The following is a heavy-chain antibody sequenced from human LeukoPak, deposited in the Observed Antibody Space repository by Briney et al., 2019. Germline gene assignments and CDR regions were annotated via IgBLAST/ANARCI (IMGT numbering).Heavy chain of an antibody. CDR2: ILYDATDK. CDR3: ARASPSWYSDY. Sequence: PGGSLRLSCAASGFTFASYAMHWVRQAPGKGLEWVAVILYDATDKYCADSVKGRFTISRDNSKNTLYLQTNSLRAEDTAVYYCARASPSWYSDYWGQGTLVTVSS. V-gene: IGHV3-30*04. CDR1: GFTFASYA. D-gene: IGHD6-13*01. J-gene: IGHJ4*02.